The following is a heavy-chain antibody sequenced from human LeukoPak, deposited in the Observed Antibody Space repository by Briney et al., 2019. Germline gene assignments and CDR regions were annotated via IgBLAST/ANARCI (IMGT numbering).Heavy chain of an antibody. Sequence: SETLSLTCAVYGGSFSGYYGSWIRQPPGKGLEWIGEINHSEITNYNPSLKSRVTISVDTSKNQFSLKLSSVTAADTAVYYCARPMTYHDVLTGYYRDYFDYWGQGILVTVSS. D-gene: IGHD3-9*01. CDR2: INHSEIT. CDR1: GGSFSGYY. V-gene: IGHV4-34*01. CDR3: ARPMTYHDVLTGYYRDYFDY. J-gene: IGHJ4*02.